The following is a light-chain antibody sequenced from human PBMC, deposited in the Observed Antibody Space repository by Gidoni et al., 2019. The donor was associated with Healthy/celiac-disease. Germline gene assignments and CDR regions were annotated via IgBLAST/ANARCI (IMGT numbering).Light chain of an antibody. CDR2: DAS. CDR3: QQYDNVPSFT. V-gene: IGKV1-33*01. CDR1: QDIDNY. Sequence: DIQVTQSPSSLSASVGARVTITCQVNQDIDNYLNWYQLKPGQVPKLLIYDASILEAGVPSRFSGRGSGTDFTFTISSLQPEDVATYYCQQYDNVPSFTFGPXTKVDIK. J-gene: IGKJ3*01.